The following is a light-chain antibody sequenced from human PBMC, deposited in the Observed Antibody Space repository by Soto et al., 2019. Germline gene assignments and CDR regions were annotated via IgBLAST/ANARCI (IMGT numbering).Light chain of an antibody. V-gene: IGKV3-15*01. CDR2: GAS. CDR1: QSVRSN. J-gene: IGKJ2*01. CDR3: QQYHISPPDT. Sequence: EIVMTQSPATLSVSPGERATLSCRASQSVRSNLACYQQKPGQAPRLLIYGASTRATGIPARFSGSGSGTDFNLTISSLQSEDFAVYYCQQYHISPPDTFGQGTKLEIK.